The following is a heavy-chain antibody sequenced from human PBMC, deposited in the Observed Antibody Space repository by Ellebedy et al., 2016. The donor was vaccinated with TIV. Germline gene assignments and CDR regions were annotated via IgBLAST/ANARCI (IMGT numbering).Heavy chain of an antibody. V-gene: IGHV4-34*01. CDR2: INHRGST. J-gene: IGHJ2*01. D-gene: IGHD1-20*01. CDR1: GGSFSGHS. Sequence: SETLSLTCAVYGGSFSGHSWSWIRQPPGKGLEWIGEINHRGSTSYNRSLRSRVTISIDTSRHQFSLRLSAVTAADTAVYYCARGNFQDVDLNHWYVDLWGRGTLVTVSS. CDR3: ARGNFQDVDLNHWYVDL.